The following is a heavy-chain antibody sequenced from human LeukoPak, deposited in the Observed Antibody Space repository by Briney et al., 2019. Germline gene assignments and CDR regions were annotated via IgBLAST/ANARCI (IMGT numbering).Heavy chain of an antibody. CDR2: IYHSGST. J-gene: IGHJ6*03. CDR1: SYSISNGYY. D-gene: IGHD3-10*01. Sequence: SETLSLTCTVSSYSISNGYYWGWIRQPPGKGLEWIGSIYHSGSTYYNPSLKSRVTISVDTSKNRFSLRLSSVTAADTAIYYCARVEEGYGSGRREDYFYYYMDVWGQGTTVTISS. V-gene: IGHV4-38-2*02. CDR3: ARVEEGYGSGRREDYFYYYMDV.